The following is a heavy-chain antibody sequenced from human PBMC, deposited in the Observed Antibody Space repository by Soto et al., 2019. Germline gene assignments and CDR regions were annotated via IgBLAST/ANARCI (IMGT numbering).Heavy chain of an antibody. CDR1: GYTFSSYD. J-gene: IGHJ6*02. Sequence: GGSLRLSCAASGYTFSSYDMHWVRQATGKGLEWVSAIGTAGDTYYPGSVKGRFTISRENAKNSLYLQMNSLRAGDTAVYYCARATRYSYGYYYYHGMDVWGQGTTVTVSS. CDR3: ARATRYSYGYYYYHGMDV. D-gene: IGHD5-18*01. CDR2: IGTAGDT. V-gene: IGHV3-13*04.